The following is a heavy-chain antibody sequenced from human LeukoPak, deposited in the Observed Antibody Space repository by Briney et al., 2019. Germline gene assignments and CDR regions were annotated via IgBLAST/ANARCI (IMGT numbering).Heavy chain of an antibody. J-gene: IGHJ4*02. CDR1: GFTFSTYS. CDR2: ISSTSIYI. V-gene: IGHV3-21*01. D-gene: IGHD3-10*01. Sequence: GGSLRLSCAPSGFTFSTYSMNWVRQAPGKGLEWVSSISSTSIYIYYADSVKGRFTISRDNAKNSLHLQMNSLRAEDTAVYYCARDPTTYGSGSYYYYFDYWGQGTLVTVSS. CDR3: ARDPTTYGSGSYYYYFDY.